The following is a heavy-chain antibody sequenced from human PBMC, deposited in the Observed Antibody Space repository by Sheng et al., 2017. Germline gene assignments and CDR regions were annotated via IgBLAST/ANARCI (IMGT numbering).Heavy chain of an antibody. CDR1: GYTFTSYA. CDR2: INAGNGNT. V-gene: IGHV1-3*01. CDR3: ARDMPRFLEPDAFDI. Sequence: QVQLVQSGAEVKKPGASVKVSCKASGYTFTSYAMHWVRQAPGQRLEWMGWINAGNGNTKYSQKFQGRVTITRDTSASTAYMELSSLRSEDTAVYYCARDMPRFLEPDAFDIWGQGTMVTVSS. J-gene: IGHJ3*02. D-gene: IGHD3-3*01.